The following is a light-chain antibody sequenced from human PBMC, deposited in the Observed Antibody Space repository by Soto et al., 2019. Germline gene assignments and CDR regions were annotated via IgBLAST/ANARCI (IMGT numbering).Light chain of an antibody. CDR2: EAL. Sequence: ETVLTQSPSTLSFSPWERSTLSFMASRSISTYLAWYQQKPGQAPRLLIYEALNRATGIPARFSGSGSGTDFTLTISSLEPEDFAVYYCQQRHMWPITFGQGTRLEI. V-gene: IGKV3-11*01. J-gene: IGKJ5*01. CDR1: RSISTY. CDR3: QQRHMWPIT.